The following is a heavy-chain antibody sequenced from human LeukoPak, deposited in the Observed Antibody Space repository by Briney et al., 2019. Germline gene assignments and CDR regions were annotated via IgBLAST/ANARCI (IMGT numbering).Heavy chain of an antibody. D-gene: IGHD6-13*01. Sequence: GGSLRLSCAASGFTFSSYGMDWVRQAPGKGLEWVAVIWYDGSNKYYADSVKGRFTISRDNSKNTLYLQMNSLRAEDTAVYYCARGLAAAGTTPYWGQGTLVTVSS. CDR3: ARGLAAAGTTPY. V-gene: IGHV3-33*01. CDR2: IWYDGSNK. CDR1: GFTFSSYG. J-gene: IGHJ4*02.